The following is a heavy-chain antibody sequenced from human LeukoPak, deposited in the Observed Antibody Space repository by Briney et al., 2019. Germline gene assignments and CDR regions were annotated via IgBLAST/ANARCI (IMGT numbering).Heavy chain of an antibody. J-gene: IGHJ4*02. CDR3: ARQTGSGLFTLP. CDR1: GDSISSLSYY. D-gene: IGHD3/OR15-3a*01. Sequence: PSETLSLTCTVSGDSISSLSYYWGWIRQPPGKGLEWIGSIYYSGNTYYNASVKSRVTISIDSSKNQFSLMLSSVTAADTAVYYCARQTGSGLFTLPGGQGTLVTVSS. V-gene: IGHV4-39*01. CDR2: IYYSGNT.